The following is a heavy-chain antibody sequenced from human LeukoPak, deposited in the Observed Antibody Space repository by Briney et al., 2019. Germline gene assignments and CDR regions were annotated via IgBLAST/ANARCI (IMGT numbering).Heavy chain of an antibody. Sequence: ASVKVSCKASGYTFTRYAINWVRQATGQGLEWMGWMNPNSGNTGYAQKFQGRVTITRNTSISTAYMELSSLRSEDTAVYYCARKGSGSYYHYYYYYMDVWGKGTTVTVSS. CDR3: ARKGSGSYYHYYYYYMDV. CDR1: GYTFTRYA. D-gene: IGHD3-10*01. V-gene: IGHV1-8*03. CDR2: MNPNSGNT. J-gene: IGHJ6*03.